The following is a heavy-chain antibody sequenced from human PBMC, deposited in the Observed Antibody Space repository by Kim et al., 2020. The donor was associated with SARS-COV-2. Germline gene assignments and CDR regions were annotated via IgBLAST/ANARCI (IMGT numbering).Heavy chain of an antibody. Sequence: GGSLRLSCVVSGFSLGNDWMSWVRQAPGKGLEWVARKKGDGSEEYYVDSVKGRFTMSRDNAKNSLYLQMSSLRTEDTAIYYCAALDTAHVPGGIWGQGTLVSFSS. CDR1: GFSLGNDW. J-gene: IGHJ4*02. D-gene: IGHD3-10*02. V-gene: IGHV3-7*01. CDR3: AALDTAHVPGGI. CDR2: KKGDGSEE.